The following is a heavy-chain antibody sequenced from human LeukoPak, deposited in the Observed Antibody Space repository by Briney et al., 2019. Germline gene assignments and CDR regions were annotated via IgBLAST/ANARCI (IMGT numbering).Heavy chain of an antibody. CDR1: GFTFSSYA. D-gene: IGHD6-19*01. V-gene: IGHV3-23*01. CDR3: AKDFSSQSIAVAGPPYYYYYGMDV. J-gene: IGHJ6*04. Sequence: GGSLRLSCAASGFTFSSYAMSCVRQAPGKGLEWVSAISGSGGSTYYADSVKGRFTISRDNSKNTLYLQMNSLRAEDTAVYYCAKDFSSQSIAVAGPPYYYYYGMDVWGKGTTVTVSS. CDR2: ISGSGGST.